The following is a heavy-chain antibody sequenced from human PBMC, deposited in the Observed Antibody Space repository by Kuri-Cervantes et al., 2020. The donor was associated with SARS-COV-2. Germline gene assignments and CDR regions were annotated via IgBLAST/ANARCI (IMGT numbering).Heavy chain of an antibody. CDR2: INHSGRT. V-gene: IGHV4-34*01. J-gene: IGHJ4*02. Sequence: SETLSLTCAVYGGSFSGYYWSWIRQPPGKGLEWIGEINHSGRTNYNPSLKSRVTISVDTPKNQFSLKVNSVTAADSAVYYCARGLIRLTGGDYWGPGTLVTVSS. D-gene: IGHD3-9*01. CDR1: GGSFSGYY. CDR3: ARGLIRLTGGDY.